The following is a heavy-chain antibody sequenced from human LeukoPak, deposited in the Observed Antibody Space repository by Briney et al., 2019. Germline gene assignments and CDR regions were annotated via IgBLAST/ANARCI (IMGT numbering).Heavy chain of an antibody. V-gene: IGHV3-48*03. CDR3: ARTSWNDVPYLDY. CDR1: GFTFSDYE. J-gene: IGHJ4*02. Sequence: PGGSLRLPCAASGFTFSDYEINWVRQAPGKGLEWVSYISSRDRTTYYADSVTGRFTISRDNAKNSLYLQMNSLRAEDTAVYYCARTSWNDVPYLDYWGQGTLVTVSS. D-gene: IGHD1-1*01. CDR2: ISSRDRTT.